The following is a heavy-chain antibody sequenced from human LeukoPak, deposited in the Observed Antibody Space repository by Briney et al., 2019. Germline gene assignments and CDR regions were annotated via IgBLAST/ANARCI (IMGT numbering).Heavy chain of an antibody. CDR1: GGSISSYY. CDR2: IYYSGST. V-gene: IGHV4-59*01. D-gene: IGHD3-22*01. CDR3: ARSLYYYDSSGYYSGAFDI. J-gene: IGHJ3*02. Sequence: SETLSLTCTVSGGSISSYYWSWIRQPPGKGLEWIGYIYYSGSTNYNPSLKGRVTISVDTSKNQFSLKLSSVTAADTAVYYCARSLYYYDSSGYYSGAFDIWGQGTMVTVSS.